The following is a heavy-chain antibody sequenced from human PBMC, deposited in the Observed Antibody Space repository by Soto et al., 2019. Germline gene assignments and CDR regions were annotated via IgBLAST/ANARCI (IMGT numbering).Heavy chain of an antibody. J-gene: IGHJ6*02. D-gene: IGHD6-19*01. V-gene: IGHV3-74*01. CDR1: GFTFSSYW. Sequence: EVQLVESGGGLVQPGGSLRLSCAASGFTFSSYWMHWVRQAPGKGLVWVSRINSDGSSTSYADSVKGRFIISRDNAKNTLYLQMNSLRAEDTAVYYCARGGYSSGWYKTYYYYGMDVWGQGTTVTVSS. CDR2: INSDGSST. CDR3: ARGGYSSGWYKTYYYYGMDV.